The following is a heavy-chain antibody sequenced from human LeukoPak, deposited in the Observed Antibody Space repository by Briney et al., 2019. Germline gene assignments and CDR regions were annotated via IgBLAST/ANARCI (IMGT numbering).Heavy chain of an antibody. CDR3: AKVSPHYSSIDY. Sequence: GGSLRLSCAASGFTFSSYDMHWVRQAPGKGLEWVAVISYDGSNKYYADSVKGRFTISRDNSKNTLYLQMNSLRAEDTAVYYCAKVSPHYSSIDYWGQGTLVTVSS. CDR2: ISYDGSNK. D-gene: IGHD6-13*01. CDR1: GFTFSSYD. V-gene: IGHV3-30*18. J-gene: IGHJ4*02.